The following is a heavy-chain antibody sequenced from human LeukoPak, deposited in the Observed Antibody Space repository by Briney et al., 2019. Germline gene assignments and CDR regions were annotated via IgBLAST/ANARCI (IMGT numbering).Heavy chain of an antibody. V-gene: IGHV1-69*05. CDR3: ARVPSPENNWNYELPYYYYYMDV. D-gene: IGHD1-7*01. CDR2: IIPIFGTA. CDR1: GGTFSSYA. Sequence: SVKVSCKASGGTFSSYAISWVRQAPGQGLEWMGGIIPIFGTANYAQKFQGRVTITTDESTSTAYMELSSLRSEDTAVYYCARVPSPENNWNYELPYYYYYMDVWGKGTTVTVSS. J-gene: IGHJ6*03.